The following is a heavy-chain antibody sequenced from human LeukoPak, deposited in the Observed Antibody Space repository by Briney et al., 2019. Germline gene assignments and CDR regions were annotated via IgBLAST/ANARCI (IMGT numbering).Heavy chain of an antibody. CDR3: AKDIGAAGTSYYFDY. CDR2: ISWNSGSI. V-gene: IGHV3-9*03. D-gene: IGHD6-13*01. J-gene: IGHJ4*02. Sequence: GRSLGLSCAASGFTFDDYAMHWVRQAPGKGLEWVSGISWNSGSIGYADSVKGRFTISRDNAKNSLYLQMNSLRAEDMALYYCAKDIGAAGTSYYFDYWGQGTLVTVSS. CDR1: GFTFDDYA.